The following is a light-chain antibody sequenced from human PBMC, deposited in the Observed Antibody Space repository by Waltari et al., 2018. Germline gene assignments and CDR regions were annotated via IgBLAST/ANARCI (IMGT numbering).Light chain of an antibody. J-gene: IGKJ2*01. Sequence: DIQMTQSPSTLPASVGDRVTITCRASQSISSWLAWYQQKPGKAPKLLIYKASSLESGVPSRFSGSGSGTEFTLTISSLQPDGFATYYCQQYNNYAYTFGQGTKLEIK. CDR1: QSISSW. V-gene: IGKV1-5*03. CDR3: QQYNNYAYT. CDR2: KAS.